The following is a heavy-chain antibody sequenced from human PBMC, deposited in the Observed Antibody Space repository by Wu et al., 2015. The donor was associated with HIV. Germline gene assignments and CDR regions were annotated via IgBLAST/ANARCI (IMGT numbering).Heavy chain of an antibody. J-gene: IGHJ4*02. Sequence: QVQLVQSGAEVKKPGSSVKVSCKASGDTFSNYAINWARQAPGQGLEWMGGIIPMFGTANYAQKFQGRVTITTDESTSTAYMELTSLRSDDTAVFYCARSAGTGWDTFDFWGQGTLVTVSS. CDR2: IIPMFGTA. CDR1: GDTFSNYA. D-gene: IGHD5-18*01. V-gene: IGHV1-69*05. CDR3: ARSAGTGWDTFDF.